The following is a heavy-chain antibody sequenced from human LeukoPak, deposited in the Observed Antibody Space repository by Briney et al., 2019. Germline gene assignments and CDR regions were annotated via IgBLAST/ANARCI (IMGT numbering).Heavy chain of an antibody. J-gene: IGHJ4*02. CDR2: ISWNSGSI. D-gene: IGHD3-22*01. Sequence: GGSLRLSCAASGFTFDDYAMNWVRQAPGKGLEWVSGISWNSGSIGYADSVKGRFTISRDNAKNSLYLQMNSLRAEDTALYYCAKDPGYYFDSSAYFDYWGQGTLVTVSS. CDR1: GFTFDDYA. V-gene: IGHV3-9*01. CDR3: AKDPGYYFDSSAYFDY.